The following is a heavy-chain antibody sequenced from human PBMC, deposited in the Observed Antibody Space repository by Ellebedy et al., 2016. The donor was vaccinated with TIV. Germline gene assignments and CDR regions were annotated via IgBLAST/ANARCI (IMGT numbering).Heavy chain of an antibody. D-gene: IGHD3-10*01. Sequence: GESLKISCQGSGYKFPNYWIAWVRQMPGKGPEWMGIIYPGDSDTRYSPSFQGHVTFSADKSIDTAYLQWTSLKASDTAMYYCARHGLDPYVYGAGKPSYHYALDVWGQGTTVTVSS. CDR3: ARHGLDPYVYGAGKPSYHYALDV. V-gene: IGHV5-51*01. CDR2: IYPGDSDT. J-gene: IGHJ6*02. CDR1: GYKFPNYW.